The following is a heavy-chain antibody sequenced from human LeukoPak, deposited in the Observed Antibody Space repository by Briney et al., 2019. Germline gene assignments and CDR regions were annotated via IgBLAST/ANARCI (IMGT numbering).Heavy chain of an antibody. Sequence: SETLSLTCTVSGGSVSSGSYYWTWIRQPPGKGLEWIGYIYYSGSTNYNPSLKSRVTISVDTSKNQFSLKLSSVTAADTAVYYCARDEQDYGDYDYYYGMDVWGKGTTVTVSS. CDR3: ARDEQDYGDYDYYYGMDV. CDR2: IYYSGST. D-gene: IGHD4-17*01. V-gene: IGHV4-61*01. CDR1: GGSVSSGSYY. J-gene: IGHJ6*04.